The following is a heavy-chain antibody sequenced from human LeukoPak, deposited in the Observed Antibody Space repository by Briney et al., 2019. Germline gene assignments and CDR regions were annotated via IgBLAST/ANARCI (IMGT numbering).Heavy chain of an antibody. Sequence: PSETLSLTCAVYGGSFSGYYWSWIRQPPGKGLEWIGEINHSGSTNYNPSLKSRVTISVDTSKNQFSLKLSSVTAADTAVYYCARARGYGSGSYYHWGQGTLVTVPS. V-gene: IGHV4-34*01. CDR2: INHSGST. J-gene: IGHJ5*02. CDR3: ARARGYGSGSYYH. D-gene: IGHD3-10*01. CDR1: GGSFSGYY.